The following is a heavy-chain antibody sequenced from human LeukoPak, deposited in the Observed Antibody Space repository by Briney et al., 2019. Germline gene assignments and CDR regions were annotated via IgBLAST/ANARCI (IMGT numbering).Heavy chain of an antibody. CDR2: IYYSGST. D-gene: IGHD2-2*01. J-gene: IGHJ4*02. CDR1: GGSISSSSYY. CDR3: ARRPIVVVPAASMAGYYFDY. V-gene: IGHV4-39*01. Sequence: SETLSLTCTVSGGSISSSSYYWGWIRQPPGKGLEWIGSIYYSGSTYYNPSLKSRVTISVDTSKNQFSLKLSSVTAADTAVYYCARRPIVVVPAASMAGYYFDYWGQGTLVTVSS.